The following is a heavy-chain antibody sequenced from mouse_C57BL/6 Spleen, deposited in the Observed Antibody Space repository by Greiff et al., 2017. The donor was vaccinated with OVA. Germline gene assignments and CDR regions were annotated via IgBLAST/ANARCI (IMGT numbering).Heavy chain of an antibody. D-gene: IGHD2-4*01. V-gene: IGHV10-3*01. Sequence: EVQLMESGGGLVQPKGSLKLSCAASGFTFNTYAMHWVRQAPGKGLEWVARIRSKSSNYATYYADSVKDRFTISRDDSQSMLYLQMNNLKTEDTAMYYCVRGGLYYDYDDYAMDYWGQGTSVTVSS. CDR3: VRGGLYYDYDDYAMDY. CDR2: IRSKSSNYAT. J-gene: IGHJ4*01. CDR1: GFTFNTYA.